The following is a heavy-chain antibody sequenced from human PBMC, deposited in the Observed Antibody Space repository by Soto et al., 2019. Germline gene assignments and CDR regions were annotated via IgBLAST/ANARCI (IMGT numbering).Heavy chain of an antibody. D-gene: IGHD4-4*01. J-gene: IGHJ6*02. CDR2: IYSGGST. CDR3: AREQTTPPYYYYGMDV. Sequence: EVQLVESGGGLIQPGGSLRLSCAASGFTVSSNYMSWVRQAPGKGLEWVSVIYSGGSTYYADSVKGRFTISRDNSKNTLYLQMNSLRAEDTAVYYCAREQTTPPYYYYGMDVWGQGTTVTVSS. CDR1: GFTVSSNY. V-gene: IGHV3-53*01.